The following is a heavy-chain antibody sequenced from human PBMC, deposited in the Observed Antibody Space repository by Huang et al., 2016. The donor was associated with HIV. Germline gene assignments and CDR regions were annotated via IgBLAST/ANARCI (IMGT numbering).Heavy chain of an antibody. D-gene: IGHD2-21*01. CDR1: GYTLTELS. V-gene: IGHV1-24*01. Sequence: QVQLVQSGAEVKKPGASVKVSCKVSGYTLTELSIHWVRQAPGKGLEWMGGFAPEHGETNYAQTFQGRVTMTEDTSTDTAYMELNSLRSEDTAVYYCATGFDTYYDIWGQGTMVSASS. J-gene: IGHJ3*02. CDR2: FAPEHGET. CDR3: ATGFDTYYDI.